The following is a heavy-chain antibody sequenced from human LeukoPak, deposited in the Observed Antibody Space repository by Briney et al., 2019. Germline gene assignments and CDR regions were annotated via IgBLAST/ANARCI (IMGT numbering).Heavy chain of an antibody. CDR1: GGSISSPIHY. CDR3: ARCGYSGSLFYMDV. CDR2: IYYSGTT. J-gene: IGHJ6*03. D-gene: IGHD1-26*01. Sequence: SETLSLTCTVSGGSISSPIHYWGWIRQSPGKGPEWVASIYYSGTTYYNPSLKSRVTISVDTSKNQFSLNLSSVTAADTAMYYCARCGYSGSLFYMDVWGKGTTVPVSS. V-gene: IGHV4-39*07.